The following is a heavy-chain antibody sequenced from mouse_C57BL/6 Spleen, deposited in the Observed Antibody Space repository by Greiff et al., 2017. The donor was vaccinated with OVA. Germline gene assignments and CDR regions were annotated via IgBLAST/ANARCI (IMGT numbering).Heavy chain of an antibody. CDR1: GYTFTSYW. CDR2: IDPSDSYT. CDR3: ARGASTTVGATGSMDY. Sequence: VQLQQPGAELVMPGASVKLSCKASGYTFTSYWMHWVKQRPGQGLEWIGEIDPSDSYTNYNQKFKGKSTLTVDKSSSTAYMQLSSLTSEDSAVYYCARGASTTVGATGSMDYWGQGTSVTVSS. V-gene: IGHV1-69*01. J-gene: IGHJ4*01. D-gene: IGHD1-1*01.